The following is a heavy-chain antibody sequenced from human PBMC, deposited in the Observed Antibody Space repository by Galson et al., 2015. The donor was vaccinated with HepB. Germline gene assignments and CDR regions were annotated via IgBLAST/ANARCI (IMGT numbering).Heavy chain of an antibody. CDR2: INHSGST. Sequence: TLSLTCAVYGGSFSGYYWSWIRQPPGKGLEWIGEINHSGSTNYNPSLKSRVTISVDTSKNQFSLKLSSVTAADTAVYYCARSLRFLGFDPWGQGTLVTVSS. CDR1: GGSFSGYY. CDR3: ARSLRFLGFDP. D-gene: IGHD3-3*01. J-gene: IGHJ5*02. V-gene: IGHV4-34*01.